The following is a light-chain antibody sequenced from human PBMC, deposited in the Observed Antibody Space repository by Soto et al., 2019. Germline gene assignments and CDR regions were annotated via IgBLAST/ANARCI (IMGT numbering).Light chain of an antibody. V-gene: IGLV2-14*03. Sequence: QSALTLPASVSGSPGQSITISCTGTSSDVGRYKLVSWYQQHPGKAPKLMIYDVTNRPSGVSNRFSGSKSGNTASLTISGLQAEDEADYYCSSYTTSSTLIFGGGTKLTVL. CDR1: SSDVGRYKL. J-gene: IGLJ2*01. CDR2: DVT. CDR3: SSYTTSSTLI.